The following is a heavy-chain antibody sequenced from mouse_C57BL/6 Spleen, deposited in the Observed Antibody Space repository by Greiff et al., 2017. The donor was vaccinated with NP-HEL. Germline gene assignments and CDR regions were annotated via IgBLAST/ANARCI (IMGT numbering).Heavy chain of an antibody. CDR2: IYPGDGDT. Sequence: VQLQQSGAELVKPGASVKISCKASGYAFSSYWMNWVKQRPGKGLEWIGQIYPGDGDTNYNGKFKGKATLTAAKASSTAYMQLSSLTSEDSAVYCCARVGSSGDGSSRWYFDVWGTGTTVTVSS. J-gene: IGHJ1*03. CDR1: GYAFSSYW. D-gene: IGHD1-1*01. V-gene: IGHV1-80*01. CDR3: ARVGSSGDGSSRWYFDV.